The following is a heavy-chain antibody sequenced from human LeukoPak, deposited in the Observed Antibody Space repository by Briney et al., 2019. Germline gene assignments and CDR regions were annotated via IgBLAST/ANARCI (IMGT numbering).Heavy chain of an antibody. Sequence: GSLRLSCAASGFTFSNAYMNWVRQAPGKGLEWIGYIYSSGSTNYNPSLKSRVTISVDTSKNQFSLKLSSVTAADTAVYYCARFAYCGGHCWYYFDYWGQGSLVTVSS. V-gene: IGHV4-59*01. CDR2: IYSSGST. CDR3: ARFAYCGGHCWYYFDY. D-gene: IGHD2-21*02. CDR1: GFTFSNAY. J-gene: IGHJ4*02.